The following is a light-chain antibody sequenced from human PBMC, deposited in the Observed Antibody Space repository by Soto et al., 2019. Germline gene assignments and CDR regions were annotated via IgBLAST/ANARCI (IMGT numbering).Light chain of an antibody. Sequence: QSALTQPASVSGSPGQSITISCTGTSSDVGGYNYVSWYQQHPGKAPKLMIYEVSNRPSGVSNRFSGSKSGNTASLTISGLQAEDDADYYCSSYTGGSTHWVFGGGTKLTVL. CDR3: SSYTGGSTHWV. CDR2: EVS. V-gene: IGLV2-14*01. CDR1: SSDVGGYNY. J-gene: IGLJ3*02.